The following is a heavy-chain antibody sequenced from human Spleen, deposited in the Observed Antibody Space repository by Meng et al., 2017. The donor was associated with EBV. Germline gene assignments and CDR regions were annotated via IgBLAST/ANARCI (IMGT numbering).Heavy chain of an antibody. Sequence: VHLLGSGSGLLIPSEPPSLTCIVSGGSVSSDNVHWAWIRQSPGKGLEWIGYIYYGGTTNYTPSLKSRLTMSVDTSKNQFSLMMTSVTAADAAVYYCARAVRDGYNFDSWGHGTLVTVSS. CDR3: ARAVRDGYNFDS. CDR1: GGSVSSDNVH. D-gene: IGHD5-24*01. CDR2: IYYGGTT. V-gene: IGHV4-61*01. J-gene: IGHJ4*01.